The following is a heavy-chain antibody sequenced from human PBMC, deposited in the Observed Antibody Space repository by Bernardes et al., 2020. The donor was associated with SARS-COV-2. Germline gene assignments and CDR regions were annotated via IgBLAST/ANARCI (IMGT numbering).Heavy chain of an antibody. CDR2: IWYDGSNK. J-gene: IGHJ6*02. CDR3: ASSEYYYDSSGYSLYDYYGMDV. V-gene: IGHV3-33*01. Sequence: EWVAVIWYDGSNKYYADSVKGRFTISRDNSKNTLYLQMNSLRAEDTAVYYCASSEYYYDSSGYSLYDYYGMDVWGQGTTVTVSS. D-gene: IGHD3-22*01.